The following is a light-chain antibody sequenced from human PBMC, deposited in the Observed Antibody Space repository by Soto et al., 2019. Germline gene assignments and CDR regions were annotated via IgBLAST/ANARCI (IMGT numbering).Light chain of an antibody. CDR3: QQSYSTTIT. CDR2: AAS. Sequence: DIQMTQSPSSLSASVGDRVTITFRASQSISTYLNWYHQKPGKAPKLLIYAASSLQSGVPSRFSGSGSGTDFTLTISSLQPEDFATYYCQQSYSTTITFGQGTRLEI. V-gene: IGKV1-39*01. J-gene: IGKJ5*01. CDR1: QSISTY.